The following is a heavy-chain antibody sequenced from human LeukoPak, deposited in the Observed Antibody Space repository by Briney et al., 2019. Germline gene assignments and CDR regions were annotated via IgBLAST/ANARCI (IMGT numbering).Heavy chain of an antibody. D-gene: IGHD5-24*01. CDR3: ARDAEMAAISDY. CDR2: IWYDGSNK. V-gene: IGHV3-33*01. Sequence: GGSLRLSCAESGFTFSSYGMHWVRQAPGKGLEWVAVIWYDGSNKYYADSVKGRFTISRDNSKNTLYLQMNSLRAEDTAVYYCARDAEMAAISDYWGQGTLVTVSS. CDR1: GFTFSSYG. J-gene: IGHJ4*02.